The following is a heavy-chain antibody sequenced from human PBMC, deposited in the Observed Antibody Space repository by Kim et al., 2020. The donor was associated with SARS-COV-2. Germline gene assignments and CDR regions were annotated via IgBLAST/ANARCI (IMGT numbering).Heavy chain of an antibody. CDR3: ARDTGGYFDY. D-gene: IGHD2-8*02. Sequence: SETLSLTCTVSGGSISSYYWSWIRQPPGKGLEWIGYIYYSGSTNYNPSLKSRVTISVDTSKNQFSLKLSSVTAADTAVYYCARDTGGYFDYWGQGTLVTVSS. CDR2: IYYSGST. V-gene: IGHV4-59*13. CDR1: GGSISSYY. J-gene: IGHJ4*02.